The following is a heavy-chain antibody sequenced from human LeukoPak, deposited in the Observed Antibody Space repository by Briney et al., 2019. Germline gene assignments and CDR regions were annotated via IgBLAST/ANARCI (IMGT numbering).Heavy chain of an antibody. V-gene: IGHV2-5*02. CDR1: GFSLITSGVG. CDR2: IYWDDDK. CDR3: AHRRSITSFDY. J-gene: IGHJ4*02. D-gene: IGHD6-6*01. Sequence: SGPTLVNPTQPLTLTCTFSGFSLITSGVGVGWIRQPPAKPLEWLALIYWDDDKRYSPSLKSRLTITKDTSKNQVVLTMTNMDPVDTATYYCAHRRSITSFDYWGQGTLVTVSS.